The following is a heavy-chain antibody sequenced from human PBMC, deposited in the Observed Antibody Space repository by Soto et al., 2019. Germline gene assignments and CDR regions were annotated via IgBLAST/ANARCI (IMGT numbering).Heavy chain of an antibody. V-gene: IGHV3-53*01. Sequence: GGSLRLSCAASGFTISNSYMTWVRQAPGKGLGWVSVIYTGGSAYYAVSVKGRSTISRDASKNTLYLQVNSLRAEDTAVYYCARATRYFGSFDYWGQGILVTVSS. D-gene: IGHD2-2*01. CDR3: ARATRYFGSFDY. CDR1: GFTISNSY. CDR2: IYTGGSA. J-gene: IGHJ4*02.